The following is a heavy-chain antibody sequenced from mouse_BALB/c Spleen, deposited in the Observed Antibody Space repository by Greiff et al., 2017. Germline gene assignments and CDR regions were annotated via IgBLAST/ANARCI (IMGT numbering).Heavy chain of an antibody. CDR1: GYTFSSYW. D-gene: IGHD2-3*01. Sequence: VQLQQSGAELMKPGASVKISCKATGYTFSSYWIEWVKQRPGHGLEWIGEILPGSGSTNYNEKFKGKATFTADTSSNTAYMQLSSLTSEDSAVYYCARSTIYDGSPYWGQGTTLTVSS. CDR2: ILPGSGST. CDR3: ARSTIYDGSPY. V-gene: IGHV1-9*01. J-gene: IGHJ2*01.